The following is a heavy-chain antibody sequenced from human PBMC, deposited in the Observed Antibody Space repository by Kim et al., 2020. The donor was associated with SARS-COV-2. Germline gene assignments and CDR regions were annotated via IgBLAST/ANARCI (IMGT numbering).Heavy chain of an antibody. D-gene: IGHD3-10*01. V-gene: IGHV4-39*01. CDR2: IYYSGST. Sequence: SETLSLTCTVSGGSISSSSYYWGWIRQPPGKGLEWIGSIYYSGSTYYNPSLKSRVTISVDTSKNQFSLKLSSVTAADTAVYYCARQGVMVRGVIEWFDPWGQGTLVTVSS. CDR3: ARQGVMVRGVIEWFDP. CDR1: GGSISSSSYY. J-gene: IGHJ5*02.